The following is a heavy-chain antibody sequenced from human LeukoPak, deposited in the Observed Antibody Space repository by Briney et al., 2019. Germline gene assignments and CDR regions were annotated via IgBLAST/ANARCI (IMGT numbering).Heavy chain of an antibody. D-gene: IGHD5-18*01. CDR2: ISSSSSII. J-gene: IGHJ4*02. Sequence: GGSLRLSCAGSGFTFSSYSMNLVRQAPGKGLEWVSYISSSSSIIDYADSVKGRFTISIDNAKNSLYLQMNSLRAEDTAVYYCARARGYSYGYSDYWGQGTLVTVSS. V-gene: IGHV3-48*01. CDR3: ARARGYSYGYSDY. CDR1: GFTFSSYS.